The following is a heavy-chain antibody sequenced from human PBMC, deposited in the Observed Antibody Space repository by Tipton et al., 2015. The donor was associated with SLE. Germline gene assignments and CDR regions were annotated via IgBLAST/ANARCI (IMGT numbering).Heavy chain of an antibody. D-gene: IGHD1-26*01. CDR3: ASPSGSYRGYFDY. CDR1: GFTFSSYA. J-gene: IGHJ4*02. Sequence: RSLRLSCAASGFTFSSYAMHWVRQAPGKGLEWVAVISYDGSNKYYADSVKGRFTISRDNSKNTLYLQMNSLRAEDTAVYYCASPSGSYRGYFDYWGQGTLVTVSS. CDR2: ISYDGSNK. V-gene: IGHV3-30-3*01.